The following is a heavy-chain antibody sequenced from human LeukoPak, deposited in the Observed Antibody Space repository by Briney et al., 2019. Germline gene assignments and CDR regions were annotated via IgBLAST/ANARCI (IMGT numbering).Heavy chain of an antibody. CDR1: GGSISSYY. V-gene: IGHV4-59*01. Sequence: SETLSLTCTVSGGSISSYYWSWIRQPPGKGLEWIGYIYYSGSTNYNPSLKSRVTISVDTSKNQFSLKLSSVTAADTAVYYCARAAYYYDSIFDYWGQGTLVTVSS. J-gene: IGHJ4*02. CDR3: ARAAYYYDSIFDY. CDR2: IYYSGST. D-gene: IGHD3-22*01.